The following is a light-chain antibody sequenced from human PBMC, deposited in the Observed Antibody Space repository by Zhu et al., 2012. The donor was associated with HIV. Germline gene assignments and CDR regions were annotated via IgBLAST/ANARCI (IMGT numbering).Light chain of an antibody. CDR1: ESINGL. J-gene: IGKJ1*01. CDR3: QQYNDYRRT. CDR2: KTT. V-gene: IGKV1-5*03. Sequence: DIQMTQSPSTLSASVGDRVTITCRASESINGLLAWYQQRPGKAPRFLIFKTTSLQTGVPARFSGSRHGAVYSLTISNLQPEDSAIYYCQQYNDYRRTFGPGDQG.